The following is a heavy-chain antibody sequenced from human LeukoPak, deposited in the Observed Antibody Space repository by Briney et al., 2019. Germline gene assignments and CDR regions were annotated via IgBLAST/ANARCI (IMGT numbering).Heavy chain of an antibody. D-gene: IGHD3-10*01. CDR2: IYYSGST. CDR3: ARHQGYYGSGSFYYYYYMDV. Sequence: SETLSLTCTVSGGSISNYYWSWIRQPPGKGLEWIGYIYYSGSTNYNPSLKSRVTISVDTSKNQFSLKLSSVTAADTAVYYCARHQGYYGSGSFYYYYYMDVWGKGTTVTISS. CDR1: GGSISNYY. V-gene: IGHV4-59*08. J-gene: IGHJ6*03.